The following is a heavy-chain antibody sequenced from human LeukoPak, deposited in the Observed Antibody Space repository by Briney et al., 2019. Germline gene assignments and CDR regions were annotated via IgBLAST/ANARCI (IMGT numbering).Heavy chain of an antibody. CDR1: GGFVTSYY. CDR2: IYYSGST. Sequence: SETLSLTCTVSGGFVTSYYWSWFRQPPGKALEWIAYIYYSGSTNCNPSFKSRVTISVDPSKNQFSLKLSSVTAADTAVYYCARLSGSGSSIDYWGQGTLVTVSS. J-gene: IGHJ4*02. CDR3: ARLSGSGSSIDY. D-gene: IGHD1-26*01. V-gene: IGHV4-59*08.